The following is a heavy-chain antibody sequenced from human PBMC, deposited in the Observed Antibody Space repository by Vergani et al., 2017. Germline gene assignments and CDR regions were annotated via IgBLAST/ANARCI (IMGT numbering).Heavy chain of an antibody. V-gene: IGHV3-9*01. CDR1: GFTFDDYA. CDR2: ISWNSGSI. CDR3: AKDQGGDYGYYYYDMDV. Sequence: EVQLVESGGGLVQPGRSLRLSCAASGFTFDDYAMHWVRQAPGKGLEWVSGISWNSGSIGYADSVKGRFTISRDNAKNSLYLQMNSLRAEDTALYYCAKDQGGDYGYYYYDMDVWGKGTTVTVSS. D-gene: IGHD4-17*01. J-gene: IGHJ6*03.